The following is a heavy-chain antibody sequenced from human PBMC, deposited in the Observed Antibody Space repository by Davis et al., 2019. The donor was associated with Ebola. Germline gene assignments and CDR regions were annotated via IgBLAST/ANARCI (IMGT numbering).Heavy chain of an antibody. V-gene: IGHV3-30*18. J-gene: IGHJ4*02. CDR3: TKGQGYFLDY. CDR1: GITFSSYG. CDR2: ISYDGSNK. D-gene: IGHD6-13*01. Sequence: SLNISCAASGITFSSYGMHWVRQAPGKGLEWVAVISYDGSNKYYADSVKGRFTFSRDNSKNTLYLQMDTLRVEDTALYYCTKGQGYFLDYWGQGTLVTVSS.